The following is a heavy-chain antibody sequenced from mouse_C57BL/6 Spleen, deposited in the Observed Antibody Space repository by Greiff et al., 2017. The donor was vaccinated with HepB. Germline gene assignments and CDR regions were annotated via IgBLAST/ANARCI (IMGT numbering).Heavy chain of an antibody. CDR3: ATQLGRKAMDY. Sequence: QVQLQQSGAELARPGASVKMSCKASGYTFTSYTMHWVKQRPGQGLEWIGYINPSSGYTKYNQKFKDKATLTADKSSSTAYMQLSSLTSEDSAVYYCATQLGRKAMDYWGQGTSVTVSS. CDR2: INPSSGYT. CDR1: GYTFTSYT. J-gene: IGHJ4*01. D-gene: IGHD4-1*02. V-gene: IGHV1-4*01.